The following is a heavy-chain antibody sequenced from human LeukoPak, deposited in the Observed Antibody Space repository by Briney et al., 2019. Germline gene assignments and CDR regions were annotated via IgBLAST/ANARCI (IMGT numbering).Heavy chain of an antibody. Sequence: PGGSLRLSCAASGFTFSSYSMNWVRQAPGKGLEWVSYISSSSSTIYYADSVKGRFTISRDNAKNSLYLQMNSLRAEDTAVYYCARGRGSGSYYPTSFDYWGQGTLVTVSS. D-gene: IGHD3-10*01. CDR2: ISSSSSTI. V-gene: IGHV3-48*01. CDR3: ARGRGSGSYYPTSFDY. J-gene: IGHJ4*02. CDR1: GFTFSSYS.